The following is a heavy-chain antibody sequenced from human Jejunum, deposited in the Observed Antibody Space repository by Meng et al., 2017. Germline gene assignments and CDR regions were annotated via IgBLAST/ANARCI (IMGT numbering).Heavy chain of an antibody. Sequence: GGSLRLSCAASGFSVSSSYMTWVRQAPGKGLEWASVIYKDGTTHYADFVKGRFTISRDNSKNTAYLQMNSLRADDTALYHCARDPGHSSGNLEFDPWGQGTLVTVSS. CDR2: IYKDGTT. D-gene: IGHD1-1*01. J-gene: IGHJ5*02. CDR1: GFSVSSSY. CDR3: ARDPGHSSGNLEFDP. V-gene: IGHV3-53*01.